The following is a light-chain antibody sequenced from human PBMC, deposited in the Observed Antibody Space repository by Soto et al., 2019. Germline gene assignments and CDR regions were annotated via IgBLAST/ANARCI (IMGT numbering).Light chain of an antibody. CDR2: DNT. J-gene: IGLJ2*01. CDR3: QSYDSSLSGVV. Sequence: QLVLTQPPSVSGAPGQRVTISCTGSSSNIGADSDVHWYQQLPGTAPKLLIYDNTNRPSGVPDRFSGSKSGTSASLAITGLQAEDEADYYCQSYDSSLSGVVFGGGTQLTVL. CDR1: SSNIGADSD. V-gene: IGLV1-40*01.